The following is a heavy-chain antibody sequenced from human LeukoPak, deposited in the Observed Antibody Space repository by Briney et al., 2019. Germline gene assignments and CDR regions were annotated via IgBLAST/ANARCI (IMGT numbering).Heavy chain of an antibody. CDR3: AKGGCSSTSCYLQGYYYYYMDV. CDR1: GFTFTNYW. V-gene: IGHV3-7*03. J-gene: IGHJ6*03. Sequence: PGGSLRLSCAASGFTFTNYWMSWVRQAPGRGLEWVANIKQDGGEKYCVDSVKGRFTISRDNAKNLLYLQMNSLRTEDTALYYCAKGGCSSTSCYLQGYYYYYMDVWGKGTTVTVSS. CDR2: IKQDGGEK. D-gene: IGHD2-2*01.